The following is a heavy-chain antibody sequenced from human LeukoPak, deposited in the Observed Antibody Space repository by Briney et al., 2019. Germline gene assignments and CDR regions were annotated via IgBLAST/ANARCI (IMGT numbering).Heavy chain of an antibody. J-gene: IGHJ4*02. D-gene: IGHD5-12*01. CDR1: GFTFNIFA. V-gene: IGHV3-23*01. CDR3: AKDQHGYDKPIDY. CDR2: ISGSGIST. Sequence: PGGSLRLSCAASGFTFNIFAMNWVRQASGRGLEWVSTISGSGISTYYADSVKGRFTISRDNFKNTLYLQINSLRDEDTAVYFCAKDQHGYDKPIDYWGQGTLVTVSS.